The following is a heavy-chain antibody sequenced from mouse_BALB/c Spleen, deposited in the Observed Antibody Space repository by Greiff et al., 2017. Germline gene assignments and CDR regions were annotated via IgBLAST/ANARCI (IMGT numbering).Heavy chain of an antibody. V-gene: IGHV5-12-1*01. D-gene: IGHD2-4*01. J-gene: IGHJ3*01. Sequence: EVQLVESGGGLVKPGGSLKLSCAASGFAFSSYDMSWVRQTPEKRLEWVAYISSGGGSTYYPDTVKGRFTISRDNAKNTLYLQMSSLKSEDTAMYYCASSTMIRAWFAYWGQGTLVTVSA. CDR3: ASSTMIRAWFAY. CDR2: ISSGGGST. CDR1: GFAFSSYD.